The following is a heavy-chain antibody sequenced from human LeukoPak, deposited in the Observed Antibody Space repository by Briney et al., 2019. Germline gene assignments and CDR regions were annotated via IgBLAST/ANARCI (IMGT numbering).Heavy chain of an antibody. CDR2: IYPGDSDT. D-gene: IGHD3-22*01. V-gene: IGHV5-51*01. J-gene: IGHJ4*02. Sequence: GESLKISCKGSGYSFTSYWIGWVRQMPGKGLEWMGIIYPGDSDTRYSPSFQGQVTISADKSISTAYLQWSSLKASDTAMHYCARRYYYDSSGYYAFDYWGQGTLVTVSS. CDR1: GYSFTSYW. CDR3: ARRYYYDSSGYYAFDY.